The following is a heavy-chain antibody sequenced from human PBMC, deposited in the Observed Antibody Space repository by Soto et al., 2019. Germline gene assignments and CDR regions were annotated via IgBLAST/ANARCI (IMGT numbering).Heavy chain of an antibody. CDR2: IYYSGST. CDR3: ARRYGWLYFDY. Sequence: SETLSLTCTVSGGSISSSSYYWGWIRQPPGKGLEWIGSIYYSGSTYYNPSLKSRVTISVDTSKNQFSLRLTSVTAADTALYYCARRYGWLYFDYWGQGSLVTVSS. J-gene: IGHJ4*02. CDR1: GGSISSSSYY. V-gene: IGHV4-39*01. D-gene: IGHD6-19*01.